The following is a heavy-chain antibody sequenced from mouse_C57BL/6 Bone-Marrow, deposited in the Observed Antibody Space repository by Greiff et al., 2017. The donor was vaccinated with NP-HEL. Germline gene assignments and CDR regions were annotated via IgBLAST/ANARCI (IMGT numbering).Heavy chain of an antibody. Sequence: EVKVVESGGGLVKPGGSLKLSCAASGFTFSDYGMHWVRQAPEKGLEWVAYISSGSSTIYYADTVKGRFTISRDNAKNTLFLQMTSLRSEDTAMYYCARSQRGFAYWGQGTLVTVSA. CDR3: ARSQRGFAY. V-gene: IGHV5-17*01. CDR1: GFTFSDYG. CDR2: ISSGSSTI. J-gene: IGHJ3*01.